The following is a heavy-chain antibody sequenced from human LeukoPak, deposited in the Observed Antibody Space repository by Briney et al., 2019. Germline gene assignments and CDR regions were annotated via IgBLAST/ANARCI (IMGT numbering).Heavy chain of an antibody. V-gene: IGHV4-59*01. Sequence: PSESLSLSCTASGVSISSYYWNWIRQPPGKGLEWMGYIYYSGSTNYNPSLKSRVTISVDTSKNQFSLKLSSVTAADTAVYYCARSYYGSGSYSVPLDYWGRGTLVTVSS. CDR3: ARSYYGSGSYSVPLDY. CDR1: GVSISSYY. CDR2: IYYSGST. D-gene: IGHD3-10*01. J-gene: IGHJ4*02.